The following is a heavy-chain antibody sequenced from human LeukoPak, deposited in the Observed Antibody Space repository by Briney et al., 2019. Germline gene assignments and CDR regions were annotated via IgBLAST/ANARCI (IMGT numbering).Heavy chain of an antibody. D-gene: IGHD1-26*01. CDR2: IHPDDSDT. J-gene: IGHJ4*02. CDR1: GYSFTSYW. CDR3: ANGVIEGAFAY. V-gene: IGHV5-51*01. Sequence: ESLKISCKGTGYSFTSYWIAWVRQMAGKGLEWMGLIHPDDSDTVYCPSFQGQVTISADKSINTAYLQWNSLKTSDTAMYYCANGVIEGAFAYWGQGTLVTVSS.